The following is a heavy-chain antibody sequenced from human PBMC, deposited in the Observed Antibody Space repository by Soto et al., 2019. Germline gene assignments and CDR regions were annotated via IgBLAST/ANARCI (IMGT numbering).Heavy chain of an antibody. D-gene: IGHD6-19*01. CDR3: ARQLREDSSGWYEGGDY. J-gene: IGHJ4*02. V-gene: IGHV3-33*01. CDR1: GFTFSSYG. CDR2: IWYDGSNK. Sequence: GGSLRLSCAASGFTFSSYGMHWVRQAPGKGLEWVAVIWYDGSNKYYADSVKGRFTISRDNSKNTLYLQMNSLRAEDTAVYYCARQLREDSSGWYEGGDYWGQGTLVTVSS.